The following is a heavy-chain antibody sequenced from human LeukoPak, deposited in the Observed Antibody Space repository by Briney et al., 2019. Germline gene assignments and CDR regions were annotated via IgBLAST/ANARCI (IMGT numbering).Heavy chain of an antibody. CDR2: ISYDGSYK. D-gene: IGHD4-11*01. J-gene: IGHJ6*03. V-gene: IGHV3-30-3*01. CDR1: GFTFSSYA. Sequence: PGKSLTLSCAASGFTFSSYAFHWVRQAPGKGLEWVAVISYDGSYKYYADSVKGRFTISRDNAKDSLYLQMNSLRADDTAVYYCARVRGAGLQYYYMDVWGKGTTVTVSS. CDR3: ARVRGAGLQYYYMDV.